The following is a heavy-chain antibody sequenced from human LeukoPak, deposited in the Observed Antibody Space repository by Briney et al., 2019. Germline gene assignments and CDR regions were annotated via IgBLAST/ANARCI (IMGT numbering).Heavy chain of an antibody. CDR3: AKISSIAESNFDY. CDR1: GFTFCTYA. Sequence: GGSLRLSCAASGFTFCTYAMHWVRQAPGKGLEWVAFIWPDGSKKYYADSVKGRFAISRENSKNTVYLQMNDLRPEDTALYFCAKISSIAESNFDYWGQGTLLTVSS. CDR2: IWPDGSKK. D-gene: IGHD2/OR15-2a*01. J-gene: IGHJ4*02. V-gene: IGHV3-30*02.